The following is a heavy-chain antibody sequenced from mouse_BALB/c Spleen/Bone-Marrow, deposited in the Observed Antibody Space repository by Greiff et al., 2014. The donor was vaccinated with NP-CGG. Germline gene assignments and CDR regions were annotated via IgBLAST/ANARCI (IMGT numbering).Heavy chain of an antibody. J-gene: IGHJ3*01. Sequence: QVQLQQSGAGLVRPGTSVKVSCKASGYAFTNYLIEWVKQRPGQGLEWIGVINPGSGGTNYNEKFKGKATLTADKSSSTAYMQLSSLTSDDSAVYFCARGDYRYDGFAYWGQGTLVTVSA. CDR3: ARGDYRYDGFAY. D-gene: IGHD2-14*01. CDR2: INPGSGGT. V-gene: IGHV1-54*01. CDR1: GYAFTNYL.